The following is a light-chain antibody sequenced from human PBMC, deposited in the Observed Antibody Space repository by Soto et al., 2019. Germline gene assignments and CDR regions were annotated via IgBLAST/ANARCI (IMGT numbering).Light chain of an antibody. J-gene: IGLJ1*01. CDR2: EVS. V-gene: IGLV2-14*01. Sequence: QSALTQPASVSGSPGQSITISCTGTSSDVGGYNYVSWYQQHPGKAPKLMIYEVSNRPSGVSNRFSGSKSGNTASLTISGLQAEDEADYYCCSYAGSYNYVFGTGTKLTVL. CDR3: CSYAGSYNYV. CDR1: SSDVGGYNY.